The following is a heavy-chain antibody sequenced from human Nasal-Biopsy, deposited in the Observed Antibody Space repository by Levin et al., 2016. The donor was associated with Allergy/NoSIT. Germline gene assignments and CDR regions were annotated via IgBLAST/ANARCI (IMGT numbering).Heavy chain of an antibody. J-gene: IGHJ4*02. Sequence: GESLKISCAASGSTFSPFAMSWVRQAPGKGLEWVSYIRTKTYDETTEYAASVIGRFTISRDDSNGIAYLQMNSLRTDDTAVYYCTRARSIAGTDFDYWGQGILVTVSS. D-gene: IGHD6-13*01. V-gene: IGHV3-49*04. CDR2: IRTKTYDETT. CDR3: TRARSIAGTDFDY. CDR1: GSTFSPFA.